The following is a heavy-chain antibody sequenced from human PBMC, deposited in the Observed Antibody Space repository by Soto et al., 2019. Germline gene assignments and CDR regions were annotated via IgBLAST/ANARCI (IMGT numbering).Heavy chain of an antibody. Sequence: EVQLLESGGGLVQPGGSLRLPCAASGFTFSSYAMSWVRQAPGKGLEWVSAISGSGGSTYYADSVKGRFTISRDNSKNTLYLQMNSLRAEDTAVYYCAKDVGSSWSHDYWGQGTLVTVSS. J-gene: IGHJ4*02. V-gene: IGHV3-23*01. CDR3: AKDVGSSWSHDY. D-gene: IGHD6-13*01. CDR2: ISGSGGST. CDR1: GFTFSSYA.